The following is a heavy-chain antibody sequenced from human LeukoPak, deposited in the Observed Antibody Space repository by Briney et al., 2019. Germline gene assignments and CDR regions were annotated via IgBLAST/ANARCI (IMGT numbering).Heavy chain of an antibody. V-gene: IGHV1-69*01. Sequence: GSSVKVSCKASGGTFSSYAISWVQQAPGQGLEWMGGIIPIFGTANYAQKFQGRVTITADESTSTAYMELSSLRSEDTAVYYCAREDYYDSSGIPRYWGQGTLVTVSS. CDR2: IIPIFGTA. CDR1: GGTFSSYA. J-gene: IGHJ4*02. D-gene: IGHD3-22*01. CDR3: AREDYYDSSGIPRY.